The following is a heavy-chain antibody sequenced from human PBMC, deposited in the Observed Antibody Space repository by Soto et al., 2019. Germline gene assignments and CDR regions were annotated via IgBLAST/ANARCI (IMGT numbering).Heavy chain of an antibody. J-gene: IGHJ5*02. CDR2: ISSTVDRT. CDR3: TQDQDSTGFPSYFDP. D-gene: IGHD1-26*01. V-gene: IGHV3-23*01. Sequence: PGGSLRLSCAVSGLTFSDFGMNWVRQAPGKGLEWVSVISSTVDRTNYVDSVKGRFTISRDNSKNMLYLEMNTLRAEDTAVYYCTQDQDSTGFPSYFDPWGQGTLVTVSS. CDR1: GLTFSDFG.